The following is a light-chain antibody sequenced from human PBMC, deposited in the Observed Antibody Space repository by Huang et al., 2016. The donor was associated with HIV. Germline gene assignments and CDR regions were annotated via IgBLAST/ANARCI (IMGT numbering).Light chain of an antibody. J-gene: IGKJ4*01. CDR1: QSVSSN. V-gene: IGKV3D-15*01. Sequence: EIVMTQSPATLSVSPGERATLSCRASQSVSSNLAWYQQKPGQAPRLLIAGASTRATGVPTTFSGSGSGTEFTLTISSLQSEDFAVYYCQQYHNWPPLTFGGGTKVEIK. CDR2: GAS. CDR3: QQYHNWPPLT.